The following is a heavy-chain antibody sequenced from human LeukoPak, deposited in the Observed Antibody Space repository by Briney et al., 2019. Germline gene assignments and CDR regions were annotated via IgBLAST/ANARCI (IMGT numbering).Heavy chain of an antibody. Sequence: ASVKVSCKASGYTFTGYYMHWVRQAPGQGLEWMGWINPNSGGTNYAQKFQGRVTMTRDTSISTAYMELSRLRSDDTAAYYCARDRNLRSNAFDIWGQGTMVTVSS. CDR1: GYTFTGYY. CDR3: ARDRNLRSNAFDI. CDR2: INPNSGGT. V-gene: IGHV1-2*02. D-gene: IGHD4-11*01. J-gene: IGHJ3*02.